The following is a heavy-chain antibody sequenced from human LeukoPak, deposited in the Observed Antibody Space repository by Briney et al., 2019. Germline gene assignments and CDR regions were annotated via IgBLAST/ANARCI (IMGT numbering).Heavy chain of an antibody. D-gene: IGHD1-14*01. CDR2: INADGSTA. V-gene: IGHV3-74*01. CDR1: GFAGGNSW. Sequence: GGSLRLSGAASGFAGGNSWVHWVRQAQGKGLVWVSLINADGSTATYADSVKGRFTISRDNARNTLSLQMNSLTIEDTAVYYCVVVVEPPDSDGFDVWGQGTMITVSS. CDR3: VVVVEPPDSDGFDV. J-gene: IGHJ3*01.